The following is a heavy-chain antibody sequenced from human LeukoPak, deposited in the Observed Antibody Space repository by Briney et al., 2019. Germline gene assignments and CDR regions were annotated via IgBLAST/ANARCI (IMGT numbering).Heavy chain of an antibody. V-gene: IGHV1-8*01. Sequence: VASVKVSCKASGYALTTYGINCERQASGQGLGWMAGLNRDSGNSGYAEKFQGRVTLTANPSISTAYMELGSLRYDDSAVYYCARGVKKYCTEFGCYRPDWFDPWGQGTLLIVSS. CDR2: LNRDSGNS. J-gene: IGHJ5*02. CDR3: ARGVKKYCTEFGCYRPDWFDP. D-gene: IGHD2-8*02. CDR1: GYALTTYG.